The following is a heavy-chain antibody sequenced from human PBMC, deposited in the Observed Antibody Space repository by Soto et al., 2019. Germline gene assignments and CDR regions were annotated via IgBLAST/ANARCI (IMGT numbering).Heavy chain of an antibody. CDR1: GGSISSSSYY. Sequence: SETLSLTCTVSGGSISSSSYYWGWIRQPPGKGLEWIGSIYYSGSTYYNPSLKSRVTISVDTSKNQFSLKLSSVTATDTAVYYCAGKKTVAGNDWFDPWGQGTLVTVSS. V-gene: IGHV4-39*01. CDR3: AGKKTVAGNDWFDP. D-gene: IGHD6-19*01. CDR2: IYYSGST. J-gene: IGHJ5*02.